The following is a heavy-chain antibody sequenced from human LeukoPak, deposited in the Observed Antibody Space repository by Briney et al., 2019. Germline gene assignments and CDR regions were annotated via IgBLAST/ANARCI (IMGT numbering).Heavy chain of an antibody. J-gene: IGHJ4*02. Sequence: SETLSLTCAVYGGSFSGYYWSWIRQPPVKGLEWIGEINHSGSTNYNPSLKSRVTISVDTSKNQFSLKLSSVTAADTAVYYCASSRSGWSYNYWGQGTLVTVSS. V-gene: IGHV4-34*01. CDR3: ASSRSGWSYNY. CDR1: GGSFSGYY. D-gene: IGHD6-19*01. CDR2: INHSGST.